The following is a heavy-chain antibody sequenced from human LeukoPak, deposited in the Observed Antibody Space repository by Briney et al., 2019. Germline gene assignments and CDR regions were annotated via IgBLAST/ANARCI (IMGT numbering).Heavy chain of an antibody. CDR3: ARGDCSGSICYSPMDV. CDR1: GYSINSGYY. Sequence: SETLSLTCTVSGYSINSGYYGVWIRQPPGKGLEWIGSIYRSGSTNYNPSLKSLVTISVDTSKSQFSLKVSSVTAADTAVYYCARGDCSGSICYSPMDVWGTGTTVTVSS. CDR2: IYRSGST. J-gene: IGHJ6*03. V-gene: IGHV4-38-2*02. D-gene: IGHD2-21*01.